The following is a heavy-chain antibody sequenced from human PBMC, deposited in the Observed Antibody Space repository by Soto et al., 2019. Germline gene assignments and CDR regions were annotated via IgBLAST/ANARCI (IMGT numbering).Heavy chain of an antibody. CDR1: GYDFSNYW. V-gene: IGHV5-51*01. CDR2: IYPADSDT. CDR3: VRPDSSGYYTY. Sequence: PGESLKISCKGSGYDFSNYWIGWVRQMPGKGLEWMAIIYPADSDTRYSPSFQGQVTISADKSIYTAYLQWSSLKASDTAMYYCVRPDSSGYYTYWGQGTLVTVSS. D-gene: IGHD3-22*01. J-gene: IGHJ4*02.